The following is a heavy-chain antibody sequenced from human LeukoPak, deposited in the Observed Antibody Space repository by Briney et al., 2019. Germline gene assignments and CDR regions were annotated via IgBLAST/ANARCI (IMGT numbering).Heavy chain of an antibody. V-gene: IGHV1-24*01. CDR1: GYTLTELS. CDR3: ASSITMVRGVIISGDWFDP. Sequence: ASVKVSCKVSGYTLTELSMHWVRQAPGKGLEWMGGFDPEDGETIYAQKFQGRVTMTEDTSTDTAYMELRSLRSDDTAVYYCASSITMVRGVIISGDWFDPWGQGTLVTVSS. CDR2: FDPEDGET. D-gene: IGHD3-10*01. J-gene: IGHJ5*02.